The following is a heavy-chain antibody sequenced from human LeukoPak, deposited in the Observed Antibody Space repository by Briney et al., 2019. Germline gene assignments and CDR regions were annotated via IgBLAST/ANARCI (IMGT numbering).Heavy chain of an antibody. V-gene: IGHV1-24*01. D-gene: IGHD3-10*01. CDR2: FDPEDGET. CDR3: ATRRGVYYGSGSFDY. CDR1: GYTLTELS. J-gene: IGHJ4*02. Sequence: ASVKVSCKVSGYTLTELSMHWVRQAPGKGLEWMGGFDPEDGETIYAQKFQGRVTMTEDTSTDTAYMELSSLRSEDTAVYYCATRRGVYYGSGSFDYWGQGTLVTVSS.